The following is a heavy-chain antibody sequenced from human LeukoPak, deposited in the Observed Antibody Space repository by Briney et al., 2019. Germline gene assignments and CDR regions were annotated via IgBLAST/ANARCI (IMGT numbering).Heavy chain of an antibody. Sequence: GGSLRPSCAVSGFTFRSYGMHWVGPAPRKGRGWGGVIWYDGSNKYYANSVKGRFTISRDNSKNTLYLQMNSLRAEDTAVYYCARGEREGDYGGYFDYWGQGTLVTVSS. D-gene: IGHD4-23*01. J-gene: IGHJ4*02. V-gene: IGHV3-33*01. CDR1: GFTFRSYG. CDR2: IWYDGSNK. CDR3: ARGEREGDYGGYFDY.